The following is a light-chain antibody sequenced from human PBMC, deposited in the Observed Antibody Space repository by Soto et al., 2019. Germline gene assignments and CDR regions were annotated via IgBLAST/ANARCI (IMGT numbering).Light chain of an antibody. CDR1: SSNIGSNY. Sequence: SVPTQPPSASGTPGQRVAISCSGSSSNIGSNYVYWYQQLPGTAPTLLIYSNNQRPSGVPDRFSGSKSGTSASLAISGLRSEDEADYYCAAWDDSLSGYVFGTGTKVTVL. CDR2: SNN. V-gene: IGLV1-47*02. J-gene: IGLJ1*01. CDR3: AAWDDSLSGYV.